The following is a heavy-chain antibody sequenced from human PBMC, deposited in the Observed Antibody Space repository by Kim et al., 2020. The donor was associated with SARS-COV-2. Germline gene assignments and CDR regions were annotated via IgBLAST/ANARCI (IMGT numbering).Heavy chain of an antibody. CDR3: ATGRNSWYLWYFDY. J-gene: IGHJ4*02. V-gene: IGHV3-11*06. CDR1: GFSFSDYY. CDR2: ITSTSSST. Sequence: GGSLRLSCAASGFSFSDYYMSWIRQAPGKGLEWISYITSTSSSTNYADSVRGRFTVYRDNATNSLYLEMNSLTADDTAIYYCATGRNSWYLWYFDYWCQG. D-gene: IGHD6-13*01.